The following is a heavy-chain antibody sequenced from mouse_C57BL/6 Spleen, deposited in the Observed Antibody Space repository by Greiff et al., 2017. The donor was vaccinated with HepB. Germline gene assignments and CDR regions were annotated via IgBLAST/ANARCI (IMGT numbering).Heavy chain of an antibody. CDR1: GFTFSDYY. Sequence: EVKLMESEGGLVQPGSSMKLSCTASGFTFSDYYMAWVRQVPEKGLEWVANINYDGSSTYYLDSLKSRFIISRDNAKNILYLQMSSLKSEDTATYYCARDSDYYGSSYGYFDVWGTGTTVTVSS. J-gene: IGHJ1*03. V-gene: IGHV5-16*01. D-gene: IGHD1-1*01. CDR3: ARDSDYYGSSYGYFDV. CDR2: INYDGSST.